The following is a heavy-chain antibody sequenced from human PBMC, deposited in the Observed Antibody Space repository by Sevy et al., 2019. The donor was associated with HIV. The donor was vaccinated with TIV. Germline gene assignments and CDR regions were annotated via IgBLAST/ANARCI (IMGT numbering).Heavy chain of an antibody. CDR1: GYTLTTYY. Sequence: ASVKVSCKASGYTLTTYYMHWVRQAPGQGLEWMGIINPSGGNTNYAQKFQGRVTMTRDTSTSTVYMELSRLRSEDTAVYYCARALEIYRSSGYWFDPWGQGPLVTVSS. D-gene: IGHD6-6*01. CDR3: ARALEIYRSSGYWFDP. CDR2: INPSGGNT. J-gene: IGHJ5*02. V-gene: IGHV1-46*01.